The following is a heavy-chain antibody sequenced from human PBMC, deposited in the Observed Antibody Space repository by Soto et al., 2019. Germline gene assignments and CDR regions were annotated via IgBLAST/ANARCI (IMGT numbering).Heavy chain of an antibody. CDR2: INPSGGST. D-gene: IGHD3-10*01. CDR3: ASSPITNYYGSGSYSHFDY. Sequence: ASVKVSCKASGYTFTNYYMHWVRQAPGQGLGWVGIINPSGGSTSYAQKLQGRVTMTRDTSTRTVYMELSSLRSGDTAVYYCASSPITNYYGSGSYSHFDYWGQGTLVTVSS. V-gene: IGHV1-46*04. CDR1: GYTFTNYY. J-gene: IGHJ4*02.